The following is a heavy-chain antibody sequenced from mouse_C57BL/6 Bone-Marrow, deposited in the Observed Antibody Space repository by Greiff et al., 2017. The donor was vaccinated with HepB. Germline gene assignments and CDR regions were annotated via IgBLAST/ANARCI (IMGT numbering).Heavy chain of an antibody. CDR2: IYPGSGST. CDR1: GYTFTSYW. V-gene: IGHV1-55*01. J-gene: IGHJ2*01. CDR3: ARGGLWSSDY. Sequence: QVQLQQPGAELVKPGASVKMSCKASGYTFTSYWITWVKQRPGQGLEWIGDIYPGSGSTNYNEKFKSKATLTVDKSSSTAYMQLSSLTSEDSAVYYCARGGLWSSDYWGQGTTLTVSS. D-gene: IGHD1-1*02.